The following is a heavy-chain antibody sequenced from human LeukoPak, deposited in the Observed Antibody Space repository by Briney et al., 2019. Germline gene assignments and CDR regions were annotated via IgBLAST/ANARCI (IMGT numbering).Heavy chain of an antibody. CDR2: INPNSGGT. CDR3: ARDRRVGATTLLYYFDY. Sequence: ASVKVSCKASGYTFTGYYMHWVRQAPGQGLEWMGWINPNSGGTNYAQKFQGRVTMTRDTSISTAYMELSRLRSDDTAVYYCARDRRVGATTLLYYFDYWGQGTLVTVSS. D-gene: IGHD1-26*01. CDR1: GYTFTGYY. V-gene: IGHV1-2*02. J-gene: IGHJ4*02.